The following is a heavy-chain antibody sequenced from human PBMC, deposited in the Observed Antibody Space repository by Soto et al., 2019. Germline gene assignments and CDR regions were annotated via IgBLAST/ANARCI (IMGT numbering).Heavy chain of an antibody. CDR3: AKDGSFGVVIRFDY. CDR2: ISWNSGSI. J-gene: IGHJ4*02. Sequence: EVQLVESGGGLVQPGRSLRLSCAASGFTFDDYAMHWVRQAPGKGLEWVSGISWNSGSIGYADSVKGRFTISRDNAKNSLYLQMNSLRAEDTALYYCAKDGSFGVVIRFDYWGQGTLVTVSS. CDR1: GFTFDDYA. D-gene: IGHD3-3*02. V-gene: IGHV3-9*01.